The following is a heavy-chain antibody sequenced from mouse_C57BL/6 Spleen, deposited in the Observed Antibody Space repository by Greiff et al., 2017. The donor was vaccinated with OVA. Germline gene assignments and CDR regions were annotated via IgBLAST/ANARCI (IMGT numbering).Heavy chain of an antibody. J-gene: IGHJ4*01. CDR2: ISSGSSTI. V-gene: IGHV5-17*01. CDR3: ARLRSYAMDY. Sequence: EVKLVESGGGLVKPGGSLKLSCAASGFTFSDYGMHWVRQAPEKGLEWVAYISSGSSTIYYADTVKGRFTVSRDNAKNTLFLQMTSLRSEDTAMYYCARLRSYAMDYWGQGTSVTVSS. D-gene: IGHD1-1*01. CDR1: GFTFSDYG.